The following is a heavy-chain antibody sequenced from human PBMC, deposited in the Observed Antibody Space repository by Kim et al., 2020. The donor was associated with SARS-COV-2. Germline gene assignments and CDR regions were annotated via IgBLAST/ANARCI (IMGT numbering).Heavy chain of an antibody. D-gene: IGHD1-1*01. CDR3: ATVPGMTLGFWSSFD. CDR1: GFTFSGSA. J-gene: IGHJ3*02. V-gene: IGHV3-73*01. CDR2: ITSKAYSYAT. Sequence: GGSLRLSCAASGFTFSGSAMHWVRQASGKGLEWVARITSKAYSYATAYAASGKGRFTISRDDSKNTAYLQMSSLKTEDTDVYYCATVPGMTLGFWSSFD.